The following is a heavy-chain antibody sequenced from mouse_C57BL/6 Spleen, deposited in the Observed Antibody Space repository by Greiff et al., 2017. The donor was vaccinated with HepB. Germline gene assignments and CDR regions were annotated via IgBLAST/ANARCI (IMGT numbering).Heavy chain of an antibody. Sequence: EVKLVESGGGLVKPGGSLKLSCAASGFTFSDYGMHWVRQAPEKGLEWVAYISSGSSTIYYADTVKGRFTISRDNAKNTLFLQMTSLRSEDTAMYHCAGGNLGYAMDYWGQGTSVTVSS. V-gene: IGHV5-17*01. J-gene: IGHJ4*01. D-gene: IGHD2-1*01. CDR2: ISSGSSTI. CDR1: GFTFSDYG. CDR3: AGGNLGYAMDY.